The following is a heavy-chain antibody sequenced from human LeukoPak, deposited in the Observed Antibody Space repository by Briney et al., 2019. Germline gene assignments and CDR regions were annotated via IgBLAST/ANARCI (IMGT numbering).Heavy chain of an antibody. CDR2: INPNSGGT. D-gene: IGHD5-18*01. J-gene: IGHJ3*02. Sequence: GASVKVSCKASGYTFTGYYMHWVRQAPGQGLEWMGWINPNSGGTNYAQKFQGRVTMTRDTSISTAYMELSRLRSDDTAVYYCARIPGYSYGWADAFDIWGQGTMVTISS. CDR3: ARIPGYSYGWADAFDI. V-gene: IGHV1-2*02. CDR1: GYTFTGYY.